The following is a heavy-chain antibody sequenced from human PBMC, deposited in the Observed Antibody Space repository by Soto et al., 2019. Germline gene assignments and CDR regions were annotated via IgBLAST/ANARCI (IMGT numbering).Heavy chain of an antibody. J-gene: IGHJ6*02. CDR2: ISAYNGNT. V-gene: IGHV1-18*01. CDR1: GYTFTSYG. Sequence: ASVKVSCKASGYTFTSYGISWVRQAPGQGLEWMGWISAYNGNTNYAQKLQGRVTMTTDTSTSTAYMELRSLRSDDTAVYYCARELIPGYYYDSSGPLGYYYGMDVWGQGTTVTVS. D-gene: IGHD3-22*01. CDR3: ARELIPGYYYDSSGPLGYYYGMDV.